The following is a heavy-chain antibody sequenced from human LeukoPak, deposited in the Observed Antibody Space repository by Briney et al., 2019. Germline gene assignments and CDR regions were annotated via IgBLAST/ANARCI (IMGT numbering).Heavy chain of an antibody. Sequence: GGSLRLSCEVSGFIFSSYWMSWVRQAQGKGPEWVAHIKQDGSEKDYVDSVKGRFTISRDNGKNSLYLQMNSLRAEDTAVYYCGRGSRISDYWGQGTQVTVSS. V-gene: IGHV3-7*01. CDR1: GFIFSSYW. J-gene: IGHJ4*02. CDR3: GRGSRISDY. D-gene: IGHD2-15*01. CDR2: IKQDGSEK.